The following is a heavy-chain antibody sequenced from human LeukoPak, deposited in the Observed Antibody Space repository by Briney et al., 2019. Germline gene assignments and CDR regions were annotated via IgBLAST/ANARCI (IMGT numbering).Heavy chain of an antibody. CDR2: INHSGST. J-gene: IGHJ6*03. CDR1: GGSFSGYY. CDR3: ARGRSGSCFLYYYYMDV. V-gene: IGHV4-34*01. D-gene: IGHD3-10*01. Sequence: SETLSLTCAVYGGSFSGYYWSWIRQPPGKGLEWIGEINHSGSTNYNPSLKSRVTISVDTSKNQFSLKLSSVTAADTAVYYCARGRSGSCFLYYYYMDVWGKGTTVTVSS.